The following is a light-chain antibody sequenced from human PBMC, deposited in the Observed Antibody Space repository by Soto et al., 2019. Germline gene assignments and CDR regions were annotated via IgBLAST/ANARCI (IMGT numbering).Light chain of an antibody. CDR3: QQHGSSLFT. J-gene: IGKJ3*01. CDR1: QSVSSSY. Sequence: EIVLTQSPGTLSLSPGERATLSCRASQSVSSSYLAWYQQNPGQAPRLLIYGASSRATGIPDRFSGSGSGTDFTLTINTLGPEVFAVYFSQQHGSSLFTFGPGTKVDI. CDR2: GAS. V-gene: IGKV3-20*01.